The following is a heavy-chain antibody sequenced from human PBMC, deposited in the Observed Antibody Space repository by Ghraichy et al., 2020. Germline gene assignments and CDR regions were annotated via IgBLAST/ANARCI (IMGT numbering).Heavy chain of an antibody. J-gene: IGHJ6*02. Sequence: ESLNISCTVSGGSVSSGSYYWNWIRQPPGKGLEWIGYIYYSGGTNYNPSLKSRVVISVDTSKNQFSLKLSSVTAADTAVYYCASPNPEYCGGDCYSSYYFGMDVWGQGTTVTVSS. CDR3: ASPNPEYCGGDCYSSYYFGMDV. CDR2: IYYSGGT. D-gene: IGHD2-21*02. V-gene: IGHV4-61*01. CDR1: GGSVSSGSYY.